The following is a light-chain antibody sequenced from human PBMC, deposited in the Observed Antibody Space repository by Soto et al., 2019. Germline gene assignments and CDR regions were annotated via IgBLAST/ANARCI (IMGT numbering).Light chain of an antibody. Sequence: QSVLTQPRSVSGSPGQSVTISCTGTSSEVGGYNYVSWYQQHPGKAPKLIIHDVNKRPSGVPERFSGSKSGNTASLTVSGLQADDEADYYCSSYAGNSNYVFGTGNKVTVX. V-gene: IGLV2-11*01. CDR3: SSYAGNSNYV. CDR1: SSEVGGYNY. CDR2: DVN. J-gene: IGLJ1*01.